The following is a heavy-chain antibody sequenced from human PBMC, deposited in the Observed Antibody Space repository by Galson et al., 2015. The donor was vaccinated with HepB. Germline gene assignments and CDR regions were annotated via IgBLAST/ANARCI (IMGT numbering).Heavy chain of an antibody. CDR1: EFTFGDYA. CDR2: IRTKAYGGTT. CDR3: ARKIASPDYDYYGLDV. D-gene: IGHD4/OR15-4a*01. Sequence: SLRLSCATFEFTFGDYAMSWFRQAPGRGLEWIGFIRTKAYGGTTEYAASVKGKFIISRDDSESTAYLQMNSLTSDDTAVYYCARKIASPDYDYYGLDVWGQGTTVTVS. V-gene: IGHV3-49*03. J-gene: IGHJ6*02.